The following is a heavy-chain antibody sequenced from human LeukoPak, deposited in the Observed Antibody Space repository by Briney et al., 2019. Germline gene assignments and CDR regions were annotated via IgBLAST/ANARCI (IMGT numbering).Heavy chain of an antibody. CDR3: AKNANPTDAFDI. D-gene: IGHD2-2*01. J-gene: IGHJ3*02. CDR1: GGSLSSINW. V-gene: IGHV4-4*02. CDR2: IYHSGSN. Sequence: RPSGTLSLTCAVSGGSLSSINWWSWVRQPPGKGLEWVGEIYHSGSNNYNPSLESRVSISVDKSKTLFSLKLNSVTAADTAVYYCAKNANPTDAFDIWGQGTMVTVFS.